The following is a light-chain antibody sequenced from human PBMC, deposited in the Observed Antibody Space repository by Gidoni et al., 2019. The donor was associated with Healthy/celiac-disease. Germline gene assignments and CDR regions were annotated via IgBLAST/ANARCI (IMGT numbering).Light chain of an antibody. V-gene: IGLV2-8*01. CDR2: EVS. CDR3: SSYAGSNNVL. J-gene: IGLJ2*01. CDR1: SSDVGGYKY. Sequence: QSALTQPPSASGSPGQSVTISCTGTSSDVGGYKYVSWYQQHPGKAPKLMIYEVSKRPQGVPDRFSGSKSGNTASLTVSGLQAEDEADYYCSSYAGSNNVLFGGGTKLTVL.